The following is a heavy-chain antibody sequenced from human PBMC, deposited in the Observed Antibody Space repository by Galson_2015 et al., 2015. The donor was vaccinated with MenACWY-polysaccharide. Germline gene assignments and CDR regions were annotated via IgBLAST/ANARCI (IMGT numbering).Heavy chain of an antibody. CDR2: LYNNGNR. CDR3: AREGSRIASHAFDI. J-gene: IGHJ3*02. D-gene: IGHD2-15*01. CDR1: GFTVSSNA. Sequence: SLRLSCAASGFTVSSNAMTWVRQAPGKGLEWVSVLYNNGNRYYADSVKGRFTISRDNSKNTLYLEMNSLRAEDTAVYYCAREGSRIASHAFDIGGRGTMVTVSS. V-gene: IGHV3-53*01.